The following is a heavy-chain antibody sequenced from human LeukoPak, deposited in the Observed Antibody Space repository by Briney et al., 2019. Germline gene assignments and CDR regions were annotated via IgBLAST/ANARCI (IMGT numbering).Heavy chain of an antibody. V-gene: IGHV3-30*18. CDR3: AKEPGSGWYYFDY. CDR1: GFTFSSYG. CDR2: ISYDGSNK. D-gene: IGHD6-19*01. J-gene: IGHJ4*02. Sequence: GRCLRLSCAASGFTFSSYGMHWVRQAPGKGLEWVAVISYDGSNKYYADSVKGRFTISRDNSKNTLYLQMNSLRAEDTAVYYCAKEPGSGWYYFDYWGQGTLVTVSS.